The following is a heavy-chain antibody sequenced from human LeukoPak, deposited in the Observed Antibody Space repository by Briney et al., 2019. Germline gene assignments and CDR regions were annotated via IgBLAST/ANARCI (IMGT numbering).Heavy chain of an antibody. CDR1: GVSISRDGYY. CDR3: ASHLDTTGYDYVDY. J-gene: IGHJ4*02. V-gene: IGHV4-31*03. Sequence: PSQTLSLTCNASGVSISRDGYYWSWIRQHPGKGLEWIGYINHSGGTSYSPSLKTRVTISADTSQSLFSLRLNSVTAADTAVYYCASHLDTTGYDYVDYWGQGTLVTVSS. D-gene: IGHD3-9*01. CDR2: INHSGGT.